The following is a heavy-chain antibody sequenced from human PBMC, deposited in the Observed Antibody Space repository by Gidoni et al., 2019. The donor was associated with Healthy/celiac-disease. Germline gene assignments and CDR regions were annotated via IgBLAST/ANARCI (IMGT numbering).Heavy chain of an antibody. CDR2: IGTAGDP. V-gene: IGHV3-13*05. CDR1: GFTFSSYD. J-gene: IGHJ2*01. Sequence: EVQLVDSGGGLVQPGGSLRLSCAASGFTFSSYDMHWVRQATGKGLAWVSAIGTAGDPYYPGSVKGRFTISRENAKNSLYLQMNSLRAGDTAVYYCARTRYSYGYWYFDLWGRGTLVTVSS. D-gene: IGHD5-18*01. CDR3: ARTRYSYGYWYFDL.